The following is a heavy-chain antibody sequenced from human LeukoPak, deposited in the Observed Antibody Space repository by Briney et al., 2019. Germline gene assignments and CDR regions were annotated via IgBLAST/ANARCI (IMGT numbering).Heavy chain of an antibody. J-gene: IGHJ4*02. Sequence: ASVKVSCKASGYTFTSYDINWVRQAIGQGLEWMGWMNPNSGNTGYAQKFQGRVTMTRNTSISTAYMELSSLRSEDTAVYYCARISSGPRPKKSQSFDYWGQGTLVTVSS. CDR2: MNPNSGNT. CDR3: ARISSGPRPKKSQSFDY. D-gene: IGHD6-19*01. V-gene: IGHV1-8*01. CDR1: GYTFTSYD.